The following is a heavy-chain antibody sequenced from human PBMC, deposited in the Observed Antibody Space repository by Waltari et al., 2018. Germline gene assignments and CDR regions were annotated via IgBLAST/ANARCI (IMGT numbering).Heavy chain of an antibody. J-gene: IGHJ6*03. CDR2: LNHSGST. V-gene: IGHV4-34*01. D-gene: IGHD3-10*01. CDR1: GGSFSGYS. Sequence: QVQLQPWGAGLLKPSETLSLTCAVYGGSFSGYSWSWIRQPPGKGLEWIGELNHSGSTNYNPSLKSRVTISVDTSKNQFSLKLSSVTAADTAVYYCARDSIKAGAGGGYYYYYMDVWGKGTTVTVSS. CDR3: ARDSIKAGAGGGYYYYYMDV.